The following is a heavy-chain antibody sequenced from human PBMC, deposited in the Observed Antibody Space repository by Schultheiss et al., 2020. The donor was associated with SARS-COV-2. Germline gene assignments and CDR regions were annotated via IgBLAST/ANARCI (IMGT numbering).Heavy chain of an antibody. Sequence: GESLKISCKASGYTFTGYYMHWVRQAPGQGLEWMGWINPNSGGTNYAQKFQGRVTMTRDTSISTAYMELSRLRSDDTAVYYCAKDLDGNSVRWGQGTLVTVSS. CDR2: INPNSGGT. CDR1: GYTFTGYY. CDR3: AKDLDGNSVR. V-gene: IGHV1-2*02. D-gene: IGHD4-23*01. J-gene: IGHJ4*02.